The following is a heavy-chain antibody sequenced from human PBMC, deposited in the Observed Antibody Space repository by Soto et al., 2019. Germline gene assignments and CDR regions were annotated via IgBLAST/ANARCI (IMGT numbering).Heavy chain of an antibody. CDR1: GGSISSSNW. J-gene: IGHJ4*02. V-gene: IGHV4-4*02. CDR2: IHHSGST. D-gene: IGHD3-16*01. Sequence: QVQLQESGPGLVKPSGTLSLTCAVSGGSISSSNWWSWVRQPPGKGLEWIGEIHHSGSTNYNPSLKSRVTISVDKSKNHFSLKLSSVTAADTAVYYCASSDYDYVWGSYLDWGQGTLVTVSS. CDR3: ASSDYDYVWGSYLD.